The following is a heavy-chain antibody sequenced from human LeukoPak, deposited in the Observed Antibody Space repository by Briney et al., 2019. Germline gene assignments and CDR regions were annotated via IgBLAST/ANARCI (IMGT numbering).Heavy chain of an antibody. V-gene: IGHV1-69*13. CDR2: FIPIYGSP. Sequence: VASVKVSCKASGGGFTFTSHAITWVRQAPGQGLEWMAGFIPIYGSPSYAQKFQGRVTMTSDESTRTVYMELSSLRSEDTAVYYCAGFFYDNSSEAFDLWGQGTMVTVSS. J-gene: IGHJ3*01. CDR1: GGGFTFTSHA. CDR3: AGFFYDNSSEAFDL. D-gene: IGHD3-22*01.